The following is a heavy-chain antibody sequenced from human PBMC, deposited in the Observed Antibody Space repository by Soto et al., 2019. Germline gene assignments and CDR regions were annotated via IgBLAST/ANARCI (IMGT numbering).Heavy chain of an antibody. J-gene: IGHJ4*02. CDR3: ARDTGDGTFDF. CDR1: GYTFTGYY. V-gene: IGHV1-2*02. D-gene: IGHD7-27*01. CDR2: INPNSGGT. Sequence: ASVKVSCKASGYTFTGYYMHWVRQAPGQGLEWMGWINPNSGGTNYAQKFQGRVTISRDTSASTAYMELTSLRSEDTAVYYCARDTGDGTFDFWGQGTLVTVSS.